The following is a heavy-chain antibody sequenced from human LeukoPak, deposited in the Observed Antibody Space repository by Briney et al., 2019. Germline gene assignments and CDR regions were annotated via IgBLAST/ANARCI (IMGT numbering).Heavy chain of an antibody. D-gene: IGHD2-2*01. J-gene: IGHJ6*02. Sequence: SETLSLTCSVSGGAISSGGYYWSWIRQHPGTGLEWIGYIYYSGSTYYNPSLKSRVTISGDTSKNQFSLKLSSVTAADTAVYYCARVSAVLGMDVWGQGTTVTVSS. V-gene: IGHV4-31*03. CDR2: IYYSGST. CDR3: ARVSAVLGMDV. CDR1: GGAISSGGYY.